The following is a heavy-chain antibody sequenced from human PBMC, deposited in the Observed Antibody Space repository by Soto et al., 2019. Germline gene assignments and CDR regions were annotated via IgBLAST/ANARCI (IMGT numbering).Heavy chain of an antibody. CDR3: AKTYYYDSSASGDFDY. D-gene: IGHD3-22*01. J-gene: IGHJ4*02. Sequence: QPGGSLRLSCAASGFTFSVSAMHWFRQASGKGLEWVGRIRSKANGYATAYAASVKGRFTISRDDSKNTAYLQMNSLKTEDTAVYYCAKTYYYDSSASGDFDYWGQGTLVTVSS. CDR1: GFTFSVSA. V-gene: IGHV3-73*01. CDR2: IRSKANGYAT.